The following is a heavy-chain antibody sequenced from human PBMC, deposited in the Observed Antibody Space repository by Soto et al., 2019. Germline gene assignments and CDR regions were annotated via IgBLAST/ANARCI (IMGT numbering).Heavy chain of an antibody. V-gene: IGHV3-23*01. CDR1: GFTFSNYA. Sequence: GGSLRLSCAASGFTFSNYAMSWVRQAPGKGLEWVSTITGSAGGTYYADSMKGRFTISGDNSKSTLYLQMYSLRVEDTAVYYCARESEHWGQGTLVTVSS. CDR3: ARESEH. CDR2: ITGSAGGT. J-gene: IGHJ4*02. D-gene: IGHD1-1*01.